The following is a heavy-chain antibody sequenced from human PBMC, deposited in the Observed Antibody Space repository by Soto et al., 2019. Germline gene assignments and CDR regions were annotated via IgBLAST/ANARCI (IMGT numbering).Heavy chain of an antibody. CDR1: GYTFTGYY. D-gene: IGHD5-18*01. CDR2: INPNSGGT. J-gene: IGHJ3*02. CDR3: ARDPSRGYSYGSDAFDI. Sequence: ASVKVSCKASGYTFTGYYMHWGRQAPGQGLEWMGWINPNSGGTNYAQKFQGWVTMTRDTSISTAYMELSRLRSDDTAVYYCARDPSRGYSYGSDAFDIWGQGTMVTVSS. V-gene: IGHV1-2*04.